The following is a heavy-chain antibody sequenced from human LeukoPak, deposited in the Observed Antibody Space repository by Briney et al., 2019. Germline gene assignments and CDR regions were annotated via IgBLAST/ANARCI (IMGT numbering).Heavy chain of an antibody. CDR2: ISDSGDYT. Sequence: GGSLTLSCAGSGFTFSSYAMSWVRQAPGQGLEWVSVISDSGDYTSYADSARGRFTISRDNSRNALYLQMISLRPEDTAVYYCAKDTSIGKYCTNGVCSPFDYWGQGTLVTVSS. CDR1: GFTFSSYA. J-gene: IGHJ4*02. V-gene: IGHV3-23*01. CDR3: AKDTSIGKYCTNGVCSPFDY. D-gene: IGHD2-8*01.